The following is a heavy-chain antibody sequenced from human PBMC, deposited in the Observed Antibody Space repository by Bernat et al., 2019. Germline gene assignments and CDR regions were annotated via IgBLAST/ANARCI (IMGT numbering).Heavy chain of an antibody. J-gene: IGHJ4*02. Sequence: QVQLVESGGGVVQPGRSLRLSCAASGFTFSSYAMHWVRQAPGKGLEWVAVISFDGTTKYYADSVKGRFTISRDDSKNTLFLQMNSLRAEDTAVYYCARDFLVGAPDYFDYWGQGTLVTVSS. CDR2: ISFDGTTK. D-gene: IGHD1-26*01. CDR1: GFTFSSYA. CDR3: ARDFLVGAPDYFDY. V-gene: IGHV3-30-3*01.